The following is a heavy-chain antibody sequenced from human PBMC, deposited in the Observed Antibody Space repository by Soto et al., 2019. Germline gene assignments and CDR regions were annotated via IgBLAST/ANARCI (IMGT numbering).Heavy chain of an antibody. CDR3: ARDQFKVDIVGYYFDY. CDR1: GDSVSSNSAA. J-gene: IGHJ4*02. V-gene: IGHV6-1*01. CDR2: TYYRSKWYN. D-gene: IGHD5-12*01. Sequence: PSQTLSLTCAISGDSVSSNSAAWNWIRQSPSRGLEWLGRTYYRSKWYNDYAVSVKSRITINPDTSKNQFSLQPNSVTPEDTAVYYCARDQFKVDIVGYYFDYWGQGTLVTVSS.